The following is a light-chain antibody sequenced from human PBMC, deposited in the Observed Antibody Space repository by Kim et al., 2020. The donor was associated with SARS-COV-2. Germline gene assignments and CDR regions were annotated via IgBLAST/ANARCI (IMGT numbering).Light chain of an antibody. CDR2: DSN. CDR3: GTWDSSLSAGV. Sequence: QSVLTQPPSVSAAPGQKVTISCSGSSSNIGNNYVSWYQQLPGTAPKLHIYDSNKRPSGIPDRFSGSKSGTSATLGITGLQTGDEADYYCGTWDSSLSAGVFGGGTQLTVL. CDR1: SSNIGNNY. V-gene: IGLV1-51*01. J-gene: IGLJ3*02.